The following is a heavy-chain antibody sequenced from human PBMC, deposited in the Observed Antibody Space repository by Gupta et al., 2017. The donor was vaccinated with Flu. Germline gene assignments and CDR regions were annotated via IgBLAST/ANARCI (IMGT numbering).Heavy chain of an antibody. D-gene: IGHD3-16*01. CDR1: GFTFSDHG. CDR3: ASLIGGTSLDI. CDR2: IFYDGSNR. V-gene: IGHV3-33*01. J-gene: IGHJ3*02. Sequence: QVQLVESGGGVVQPGRSLRLSCAASGFTFSDHGMHWVRQAPGKGLEWVAVIFYDGSNRYYADSVQGRFTISRDNSKNTLYLQMNSLRAEDTAVYYCASLIGGTSLDIWGQGTIVTVSS.